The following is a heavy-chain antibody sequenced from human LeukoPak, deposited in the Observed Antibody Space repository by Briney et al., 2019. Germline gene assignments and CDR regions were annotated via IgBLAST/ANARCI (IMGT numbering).Heavy chain of an antibody. Sequence: GGSLRLSRAASGFSFSIYVMSWVRQAPGKGLEWVSTISGGTSGTHYADSVKGRFTISRDNAKNSLYLQMNSLRGDDTALYYCVRGTRAFDVWGQGTMVTVSS. J-gene: IGHJ3*01. CDR2: ISGGTSGT. CDR3: VRGTRAFDV. CDR1: GFSFSIYV. V-gene: IGHV3-21*01.